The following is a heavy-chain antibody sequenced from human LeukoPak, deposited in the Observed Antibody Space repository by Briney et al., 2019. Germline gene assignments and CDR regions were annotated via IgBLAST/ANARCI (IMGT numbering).Heavy chain of an antibody. CDR3: ARSAVYCSGGSCYFKVPDAFDI. V-gene: IGHV3-23*01. CDR1: GFTFSSYA. J-gene: IGHJ3*02. CDR2: ISGSGGST. Sequence: GGSLRLSCAASGFTFSSYAMSWVRQAPGKGLEWVSAISGSGGSTYYADSVKGRFTISRDNSKNTLYLQMNSLRAEDTAVYYCARSAVYCSGGSCYFKVPDAFDIWGQGTMVTVSS. D-gene: IGHD2-15*01.